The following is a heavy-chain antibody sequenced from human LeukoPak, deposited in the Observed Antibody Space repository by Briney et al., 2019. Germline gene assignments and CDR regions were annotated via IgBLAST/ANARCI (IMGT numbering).Heavy chain of an antibody. CDR1: GFTVSSNY. V-gene: IGHV3-30*02. D-gene: IGHD3-22*01. CDR2: IRYDGSNK. Sequence: PGGSLRLSCAASGFTVSSNYMNWVRQAPGKGLEWVASIRYDGSNKYYADSVKGRFTISRDNSKNTLYLQMNSLRAEDTAVYYCAKKGYYDGSGYYMYYFDHWGQGTLVTVSS. CDR3: AKKGYYDGSGYYMYYFDH. J-gene: IGHJ4*02.